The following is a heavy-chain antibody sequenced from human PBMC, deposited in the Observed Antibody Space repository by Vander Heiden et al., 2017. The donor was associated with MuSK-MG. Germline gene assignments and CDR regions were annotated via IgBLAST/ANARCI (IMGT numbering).Heavy chain of an antibody. Sequence: EVQLVESGGGLVQPGGSLRLSCAASGFTFSSYEMNWVRQAPGKGLEWVSYISSSGSTIYYADSVKGRFTISRDNAKNALYLQMKSMRAEETAVYYCAIEITRVRSDWFDPWGQGTLVTVSS. CDR1: GFTFSSYE. CDR2: ISSSGSTI. V-gene: IGHV3-48*03. CDR3: AIEITRVRSDWFDP. J-gene: IGHJ5*02. D-gene: IGHD3-10*01.